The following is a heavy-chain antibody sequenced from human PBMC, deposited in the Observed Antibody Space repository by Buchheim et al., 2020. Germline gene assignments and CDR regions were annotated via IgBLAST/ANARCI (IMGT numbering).Heavy chain of an antibody. CDR3: ARGGAAATYNYFDP. CDR1: GGSISSGAYS. V-gene: IGHV4-30-2*01. CDR2: LSHSGSP. Sequence: QLQLQESGSGLVKPSQTLSLTCTVSGGSISSGAYSWSWIQQPPGEGLEWIGFLSHSGSPYYNPSLKSRVTISVDRSKNQFSLKLSSMTAADTAVYYCARGGAAATYNYFDPWGQGTL. J-gene: IGHJ5*02. D-gene: IGHD6-13*01.